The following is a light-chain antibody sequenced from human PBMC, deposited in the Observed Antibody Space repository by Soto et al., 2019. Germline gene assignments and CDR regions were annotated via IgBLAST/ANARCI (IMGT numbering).Light chain of an antibody. CDR1: NSNIGTNT. CDR2: SDN. J-gene: IGLJ2*01. CDR3: AAWDVSLVV. V-gene: IGLV1-44*01. Sequence: QSVLTQPPSASGTPGQRVTISCSGSNSNIGTNTVIWYQQLPGAAPKLLIYSDNQRPSGVPDRLSGSKSGTSASLAISGLQSEDEADYYCAAWDVSLVVFGGGTKLTVL.